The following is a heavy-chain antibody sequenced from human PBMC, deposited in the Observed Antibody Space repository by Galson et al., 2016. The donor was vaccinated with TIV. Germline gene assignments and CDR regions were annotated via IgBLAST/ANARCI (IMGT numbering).Heavy chain of an antibody. CDR3: AREGSGDYDWGRAAFDN. V-gene: IGHV1-3*01. CDR2: INAGNGST. J-gene: IGHJ4*02. D-gene: IGHD4-17*01. CDR1: GYTFTNYI. Sequence: SVKVSCKASGYTFTNYIMHWVRQAPGQRLEWMGWINAGNGSTKYSQKFQGRVTITRDTSASTAYMELSSLRSEDTAVYYCAREGSGDYDWGRAAFDNWGQGTLVTVSS.